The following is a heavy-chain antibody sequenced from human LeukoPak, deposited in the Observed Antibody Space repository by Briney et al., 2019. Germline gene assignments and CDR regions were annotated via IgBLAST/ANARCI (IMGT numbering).Heavy chain of an antibody. D-gene: IGHD2-2*01. V-gene: IGHV1-18*04. Sequence: ASVKVSCKASGYTLTSYGISWVRRAPGQGLEWMGWISAYNGNTNYAQKLQGRVTMTTDTSTSTAYMELRSLRSDDTAVYYCARDLGCSSTSCYVNAFDIWGQGTMVTVSS. J-gene: IGHJ3*02. CDR1: GYTLTSYG. CDR3: ARDLGCSSTSCYVNAFDI. CDR2: ISAYNGNT.